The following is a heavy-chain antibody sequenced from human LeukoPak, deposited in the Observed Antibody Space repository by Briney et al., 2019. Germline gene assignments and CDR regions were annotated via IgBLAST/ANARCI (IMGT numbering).Heavy chain of an antibody. D-gene: IGHD2-15*01. J-gene: IGHJ4*02. CDR1: GFTFSTYA. CDR2: FSGSGGGT. Sequence: GGSLRLSCEASGFTFSTYAMSWVRQAPGKGLEWVSSFSGSGGGTYYADSVKGRFTISRDNSKNTLYLQMNSLRAEDTAIYYCARSGLNRFDYWGQGTLVTVSS. V-gene: IGHV3-23*01. CDR3: ARSGLNRFDY.